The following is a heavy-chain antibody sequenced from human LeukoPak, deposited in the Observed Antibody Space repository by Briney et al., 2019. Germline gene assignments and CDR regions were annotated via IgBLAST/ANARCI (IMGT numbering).Heavy chain of an antibody. CDR2: ISSSSSYI. J-gene: IGHJ4*02. V-gene: IGHV3-21*01. D-gene: IGHD3-10*01. CDR1: GFTFSSYS. CDR3: ARGVTTMVRGVIYY. Sequence: PGRSLRLSCAASGFTFSSYSMNWVRQAPGKGLEWVSSISSSSSYIYYADSVKGRFTISRDNAKNSLYLQMNSLRAEDTAVYYCARGVTTMVRGVIYYWGQGTLVTVSS.